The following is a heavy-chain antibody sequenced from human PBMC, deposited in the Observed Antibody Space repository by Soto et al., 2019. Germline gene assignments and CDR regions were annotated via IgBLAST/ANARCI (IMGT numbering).Heavy chain of an antibody. V-gene: IGHV4-39*01. CDR2: IYFDGNT. J-gene: IGHJ4*02. CDR3: VRSSIAPRLFMYPFDY. D-gene: IGHD6-6*01. CDR1: DGSITSTSYY. Sequence: SLTCTVSDGSITSTSYYWGWISQPPGKGLECVGNIYFDGNTYYNPSLKSRVTISMDTSKNQVSLRLSSVTAADTAVYYCVRSSIAPRLFMYPFDYWGQGTLVTVSS.